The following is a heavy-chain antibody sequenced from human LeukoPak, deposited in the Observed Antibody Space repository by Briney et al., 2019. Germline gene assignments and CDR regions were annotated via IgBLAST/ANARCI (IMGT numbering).Heavy chain of an antibody. J-gene: IGHJ1*01. CDR2: INPSGGST. CDR3: ARGGSSWYRGSFQH. CDR1: GYTFTSYD. D-gene: IGHD6-13*01. V-gene: IGHV1-46*01. Sequence: ASVKVSCKASGYTFTSYDMHWVRQAPGQGLEWMGIINPSGGSTSYAQIFQGRVTVTRDTSTSTVYVGLSSLRSEDTAVYYCARGGSSWYRGSFQHWGQGTLVTVSS.